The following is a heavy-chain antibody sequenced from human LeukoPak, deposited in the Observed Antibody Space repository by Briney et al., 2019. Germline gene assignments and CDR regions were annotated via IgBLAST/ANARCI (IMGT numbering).Heavy chain of an antibody. Sequence: PSETLSLTCTVSGGSISSSSYYWGWIRQPPGTGLEWIGSIYYSGSTYYNPSLKSRVTISVDTSKNQFSLKLSSVTAADTAVYYCARGDVVVPAAMLGFSDWFDPWGQGTLVTVSS. V-gene: IGHV4-39*07. J-gene: IGHJ5*02. CDR2: IYYSGST. CDR3: ARGDVVVPAAMLGFSDWFDP. CDR1: GGSISSSSYY. D-gene: IGHD2-2*01.